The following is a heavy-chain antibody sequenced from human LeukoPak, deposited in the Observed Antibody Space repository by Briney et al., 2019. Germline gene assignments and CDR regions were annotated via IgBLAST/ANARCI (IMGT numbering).Heavy chain of an antibody. CDR1: GGSFSGYY. V-gene: IGHV4-34*01. CDR2: INHSGST. Sequence: SETLSLTCAVYGGSFSGYYWSWIRQPPGKGLEWIGEINHSGSTNYNPSLKSRVTISVDTSKNQFSLKLSSVTAADTAVYYCARDVRGPRRYYYMDVWGKGTTVTVSS. J-gene: IGHJ6*03. D-gene: IGHD3-9*01. CDR3: ARDVRGPRRYYYMDV.